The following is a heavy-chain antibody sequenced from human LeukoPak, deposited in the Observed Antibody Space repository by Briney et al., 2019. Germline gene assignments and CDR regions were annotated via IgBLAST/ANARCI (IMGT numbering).Heavy chain of an antibody. Sequence: SQTLSLTCAISGDSVSSNSAAWHWIRQSPSRGLEWLGRTFYRSKWYNDYAVSVKSRITINPDTSKNQFSLQLNSVTPEDTAVYYCARAIEETGGYYGSGSYYKYNWFDPWGQGTLVTVSS. CDR1: GDSVSSNSAA. D-gene: IGHD3-10*01. CDR3: ARAIEETGGYYGSGSYYKYNWFDP. V-gene: IGHV6-1*01. CDR2: TFYRSKWYN. J-gene: IGHJ5*02.